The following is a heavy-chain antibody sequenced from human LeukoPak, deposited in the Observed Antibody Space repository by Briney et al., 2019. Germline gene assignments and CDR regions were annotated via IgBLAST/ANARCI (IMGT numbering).Heavy chain of an antibody. CDR1: GYTFDRYG. Sequence: ASVKVSCKTSGYTFDRYGISWVRQAPGQGREGMAWITAYSGDIDYAQNLQGRVTVTTDTSTSTAHMELRSLRSDDTAVYYGARGGRTTAPDFWGQGTLVTLSS. CDR3: ARGGRTTAPDF. CDR2: ITAYSGDI. J-gene: IGHJ4*02. D-gene: IGHD2/OR15-2a*01. V-gene: IGHV1-18*01.